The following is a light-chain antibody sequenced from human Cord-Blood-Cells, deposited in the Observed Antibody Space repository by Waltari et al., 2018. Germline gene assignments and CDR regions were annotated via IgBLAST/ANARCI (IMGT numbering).Light chain of an antibody. J-gene: IGKJ4*01. CDR2: GAS. CDR3: QQYNNWPLT. V-gene: IGKV3-15*01. CDR1: QSVSSN. Sequence: EIVITQSPATLSATPGERGTLSSRASQSVSSNLAWYQQKPGQAPRLLIYGASTRATGIPARFSGSGSGTEFTLTISSLQSEDFAVYYCQQYNNWPLTFGGGTKVEIK.